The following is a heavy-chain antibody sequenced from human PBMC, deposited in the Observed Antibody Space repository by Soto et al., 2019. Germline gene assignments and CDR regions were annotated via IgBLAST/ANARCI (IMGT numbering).Heavy chain of an antibody. V-gene: IGHV3-74*01. CDR1: GLTFTSYW. Sequence: EVQLVESGGGLVQPGGSLRLSCAASGLTFTSYWMHWVRQAPGKGLVWVSRINSDGSTINNADFVKGRFIISRDNAKNTLYLQMNSLRADDTAVYYGARGLKGYYGLDVWGQGTTVTVSS. CDR2: INSDGSTI. J-gene: IGHJ6*02. CDR3: ARGLKGYYGLDV. D-gene: IGHD3-22*01.